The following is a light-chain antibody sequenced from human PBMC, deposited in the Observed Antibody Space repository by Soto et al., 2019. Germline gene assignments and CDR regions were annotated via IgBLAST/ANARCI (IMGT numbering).Light chain of an antibody. CDR2: DAS. Sequence: DIQMTQSPSTLSASVGDRVTITCRASQRISSWLAWYQQKPGKAPKLLIYDASSLESGVPSRFSGSGSGTEFTLTISSLQPDDFATYYCQQYNSYWTFGQGTKVELK. J-gene: IGKJ1*01. CDR3: QQYNSYWT. V-gene: IGKV1-5*01. CDR1: QRISSW.